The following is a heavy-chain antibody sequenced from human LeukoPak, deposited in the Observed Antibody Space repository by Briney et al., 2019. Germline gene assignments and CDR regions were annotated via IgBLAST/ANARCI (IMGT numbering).Heavy chain of an antibody. CDR1: GFTFSSYA. CDR3: AKEGGYCSSTSCYFYFDY. Sequence: GGSLRLSCAASGFTFSSYAMSWVRQAPGKGLEWVSAISGSGGSTYYTDSVKGRFTISRDNSKNTLYLQMNSLRAEDTAVYYCAKEGGYCSSTSCYFYFDYWGQGTLVTVSS. D-gene: IGHD2-2*03. CDR2: ISGSGGST. V-gene: IGHV3-23*01. J-gene: IGHJ4*02.